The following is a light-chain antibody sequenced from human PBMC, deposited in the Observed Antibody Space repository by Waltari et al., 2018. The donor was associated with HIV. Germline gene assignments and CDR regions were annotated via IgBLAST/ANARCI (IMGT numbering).Light chain of an antibody. CDR2: GNN. V-gene: IGLV1-40*01. Sequence: QSVLTQPPSVSGAPGPRVTISCTGSSSNIGAVYDVHWYQQLPGTAPKLLISGNNKRPPGVPDRFSVSKSGTSASLAITGLQAEDEADYYCQSYDRSLSGSVFGGGTKLTVL. CDR1: SSNIGAVYD. CDR3: QSYDRSLSGSV. J-gene: IGLJ2*01.